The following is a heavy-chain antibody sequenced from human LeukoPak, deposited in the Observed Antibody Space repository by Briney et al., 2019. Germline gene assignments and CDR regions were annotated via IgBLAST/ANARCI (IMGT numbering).Heavy chain of an antibody. V-gene: IGHV3-21*01. D-gene: IGHD6-19*01. J-gene: IGHJ6*03. CDR3: ARETYIAVAGGGNYMDV. Sequence: PGGSLRLSCAASGFTFSSYSMNGVREAPGKGREGVSSMRSSRSYIYCADSVKGRFPISRDNAKNLLYLQMHSLRAEDTAVYYCARETYIAVAGGGNYMDVWGKGTTVTVSS. CDR2: MRSSRSYI. CDR1: GFTFSSYS.